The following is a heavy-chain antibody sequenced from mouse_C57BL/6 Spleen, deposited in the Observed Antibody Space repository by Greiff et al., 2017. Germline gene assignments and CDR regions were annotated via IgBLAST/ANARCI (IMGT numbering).Heavy chain of an antibody. CDR1: GYSITSGYY. CDR3: AVYGSSYSVYWYFDV. D-gene: IGHD1-1*01. J-gene: IGHJ1*03. Sequence: EVKLMESGPGLVKPSQSLSLTCSVTGYSITSGYYWNWIRQFPGNKLEWMGYISYDGSNNYNPSLKNRISITRDTSKNQFFLKLNSVTTEDTATYYCAVYGSSYSVYWYFDVWGTGTTVTVSS. V-gene: IGHV3-6*01. CDR2: ISYDGSN.